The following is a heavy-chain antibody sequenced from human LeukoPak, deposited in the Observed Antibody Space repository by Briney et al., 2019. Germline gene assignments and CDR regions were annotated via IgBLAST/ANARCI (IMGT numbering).Heavy chain of an antibody. CDR1: GYTFISYY. CDR3: ASSDQNCSSTSCYSPSDAFDI. D-gene: IGHD2-2*01. J-gene: IGHJ3*02. V-gene: IGHV1-46*01. Sequence: GASVKVSCKASGYTFISYYMHWVRQAPGQGREWMGLINSSGGRTSYAQKFQGRVTMTRDMSTITVYMELSSLRSEDTAVYYCASSDQNCSSTSCYSPSDAFDIWGQGTMVTVSS. CDR2: INSSGGRT.